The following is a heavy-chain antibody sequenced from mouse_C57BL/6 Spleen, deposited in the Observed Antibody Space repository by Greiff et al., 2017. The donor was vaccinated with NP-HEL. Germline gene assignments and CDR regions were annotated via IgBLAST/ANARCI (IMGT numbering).Heavy chain of an antibody. Sequence: VHVKQSGAELVRPGASVKLSCTASGFNIKDYYMHWVKQRPEQGLEWIGRIDPEDGDTEYAPKFQGKATMTADTSSNTAYLQLSSLTSEDTAVYYCTTDGSSYFDYWGQGTTLTVSS. D-gene: IGHD1-1*01. V-gene: IGHV14-1*01. CDR3: TTDGSSYFDY. CDR1: GFNIKDYY. J-gene: IGHJ2*01. CDR2: IDPEDGDT.